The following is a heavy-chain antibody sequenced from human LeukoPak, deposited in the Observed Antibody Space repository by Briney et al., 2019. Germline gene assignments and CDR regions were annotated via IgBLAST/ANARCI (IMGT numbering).Heavy chain of an antibody. V-gene: IGHV1-69*13. CDR1: GGTFSSYA. J-gene: IGHJ6*02. CDR2: IIPIFGTA. D-gene: IGHD3-3*01. CDR3: ASPSSAILEWSAYYYYGMDV. Sequence: SVKVSCKASGGTFSSYAISWVRQAPGQGLEWMGGIIPIFGTANYAQKFQGRVTITADESTSTAYMELSSLRSEDTAVYYCASPSSAILEWSAYYYYGMDVWGQGTTVTVSS.